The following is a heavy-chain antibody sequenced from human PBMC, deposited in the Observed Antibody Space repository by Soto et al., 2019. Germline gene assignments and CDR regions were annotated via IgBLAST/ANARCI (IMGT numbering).Heavy chain of an antibody. J-gene: IGHJ6*03. CDR3: ARGPGYYYYYMDV. V-gene: IGHV1-69*02. CDR2: IIPILGIA. Sequence: QVQLVQSGAEVKKPGSSVKVSCKASGGTFSSYTISWVRQAPGQGLEWMGRIIPILGIANYAQKFQGRVTITADKSTSTAYMELSSLRSEATAVYYCARGPGYYYYYMDVWGKGTTVTVSS. CDR1: GGTFSSYT.